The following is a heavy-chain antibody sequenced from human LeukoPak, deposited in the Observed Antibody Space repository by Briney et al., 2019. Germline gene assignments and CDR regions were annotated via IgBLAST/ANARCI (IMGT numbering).Heavy chain of an antibody. CDR1: GGSISSYY. CDR3: ARSQWELLHYYYYMNV. V-gene: IGHV4-59*01. J-gene: IGHJ6*03. Sequence: SETLSLTCTVSGGSISSYYWSWIRQPPGKGLEWIGYIYYSGSTNYNPSLKSRVTISVDTSKIQFSLKLSSVTAADTAVYYCARSQWELLHYYYYMNVWGKGTTVTVSS. CDR2: IYYSGST. D-gene: IGHD1-26*01.